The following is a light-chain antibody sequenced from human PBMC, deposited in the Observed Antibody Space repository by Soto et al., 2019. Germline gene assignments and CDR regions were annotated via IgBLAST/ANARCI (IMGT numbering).Light chain of an antibody. CDR3: QQYDNWPPVT. V-gene: IGKV3-15*01. CDR1: QSVRGN. CDR2: GAS. Sequence: EIVMTQSPATLSVSPGERATLSCRASQSVRGNLAWYQQKLGQAPRLLIYGASTRASGIPVRFSGSGSGTEFTLPLSSLQSEDFAIYYCQQYDNWPPVTFGQGTRLEIK. J-gene: IGKJ5*01.